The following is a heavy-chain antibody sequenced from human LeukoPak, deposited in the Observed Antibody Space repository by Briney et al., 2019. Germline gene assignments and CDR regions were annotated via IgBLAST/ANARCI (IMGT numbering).Heavy chain of an antibody. J-gene: IGHJ4*02. CDR1: ARSISMGGYD. Sequence: PSPTLSLTCTLSARSISMGGYDCSWIRHHPGTGLEWVRYLYYSGSTYYNPSLKSRVTISVDTSKNQFSLKLSSVTAADTAVYYCARSVSYCSSTSCYGINFDYWGQGTLVTVSS. CDR2: LYYSGST. V-gene: IGHV4-31*03. CDR3: ARSVSYCSSTSCYGINFDY. D-gene: IGHD2-2*01.